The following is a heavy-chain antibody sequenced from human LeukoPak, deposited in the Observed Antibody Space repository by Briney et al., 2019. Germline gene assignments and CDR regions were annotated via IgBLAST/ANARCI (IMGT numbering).Heavy chain of an antibody. D-gene: IGHD3-10*01. CDR2: ICSSGSA. V-gene: IGHV4-39*07. J-gene: IGHJ6*03. CDR3: ARDVKRITMVRGNLGYYYYMDV. Sequence: SETLSLTCTVSGGSISNRNYHWGWIRQPPGKGLEWIGSICSSGSAYYNPSLKSRVTISVDKSKNEFSLKLNSVTAADTAVYYCARDVKRITMVRGNLGYYYYMDVWGKGTTVTISS. CDR1: GGSISNRNYH.